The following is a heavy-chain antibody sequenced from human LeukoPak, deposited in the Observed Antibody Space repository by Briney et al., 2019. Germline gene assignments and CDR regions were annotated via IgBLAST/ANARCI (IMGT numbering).Heavy chain of an antibody. D-gene: IGHD2-15*01. CDR3: ARSCCSGGSCYTGYFQH. Sequence: SETLSLTCTVSGGSISSYYWSWIRQPPGKGLEWIGYIYYSGSTNYNPSLKSRVTISGDTSKNQFSLKLSSVTAADTAVYYCARSCCSGGSCYTGYFQHWGQGTLVTVSS. V-gene: IGHV4-59*01. CDR2: IYYSGST. J-gene: IGHJ1*01. CDR1: GGSISSYY.